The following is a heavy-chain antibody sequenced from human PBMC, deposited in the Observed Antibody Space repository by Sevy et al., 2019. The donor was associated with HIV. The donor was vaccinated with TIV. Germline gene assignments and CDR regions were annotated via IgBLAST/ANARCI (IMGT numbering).Heavy chain of an antibody. CDR3: ARDLVAFTLTMDV. J-gene: IGHJ6*02. CDR1: GFTFTNYV. Sequence: GGSLRLSCAASGFTFTNYVMNWVRQAPGKGLEWVSYISPSGSPIYYADSVKGRFTISRDNAKNSLYLQMNSLRADDTGLDYCARDLVAFTLTMDVGGQGTTVTVSS. D-gene: IGHD2-15*01. V-gene: IGHV3-48*03. CDR2: ISPSGSPI.